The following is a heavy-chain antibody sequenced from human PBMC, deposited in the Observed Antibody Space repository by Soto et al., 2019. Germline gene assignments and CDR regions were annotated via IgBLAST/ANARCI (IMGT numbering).Heavy chain of an antibody. CDR2: ISGSGGST. V-gene: IGHV3-23*01. Sequence: RGSRRLSCSASGGTFSSDALSLCRHPPGKGLEWVSAISGSGGSTYYADSVKGRFTISRDNSKNTLYLQMNSLRAEDTAVYYCVKEERFGGGYDQLSYRGQGTSVLVSS. D-gene: IGHD3-3*01. J-gene: IGHJ1*01. CDR3: VKEERFGGGYDQLSY. CDR1: GGTFSSDA.